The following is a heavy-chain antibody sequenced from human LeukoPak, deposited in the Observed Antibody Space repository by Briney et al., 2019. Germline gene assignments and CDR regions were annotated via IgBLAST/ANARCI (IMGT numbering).Heavy chain of an antibody. D-gene: IGHD5-12*01. CDR1: GGSIXXGGYX. CDR3: ARGLVATHFDY. Sequence: SETXXLTCTXSGGSIXXGGYXWSWIRQHPGKGLEWIGYIYYSGSTYYNPSLKSRVTISVDTSKIQFSLKLSSVTAADTAVYYCARGLVATHFDYWGQGTLVTVSS. J-gene: IGHJ4*02. CDR2: IYYSGST. V-gene: IGHV4-31*03.